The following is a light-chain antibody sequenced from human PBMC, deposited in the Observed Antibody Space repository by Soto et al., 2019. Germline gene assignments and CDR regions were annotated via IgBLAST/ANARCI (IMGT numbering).Light chain of an antibody. Sequence: DIQMTQSPSSLSASVGDRVTITCQASQDISNSLGWYQQKPGKAPKLLIYGASTLETGIPSRFSGGGSGSDFIFTISSLQPEDIATYYCQQYDNLPLTFGGGTKVDIK. CDR2: GAS. CDR3: QQYDNLPLT. J-gene: IGKJ4*01. CDR1: QDISNS. V-gene: IGKV1-33*01.